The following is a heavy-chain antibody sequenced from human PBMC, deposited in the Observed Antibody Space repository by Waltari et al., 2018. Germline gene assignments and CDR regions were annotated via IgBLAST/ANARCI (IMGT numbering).Heavy chain of an antibody. Sequence: EVQLVESGGGLVQPGRSLRLPCAASGSDFYDYAMHWVRQVPGKGLEWVSVVSWSGATVGYADSVNGRFAISRDNAKNSLYLQMNSLRVEDTAFYYCAASRGVYWYFDFWGRGTLVSVSS. D-gene: IGHD3-16*01. V-gene: IGHV3-9*01. CDR1: GSDFYDYA. CDR2: VSWSGATV. CDR3: AASRGVYWYFDF. J-gene: IGHJ2*01.